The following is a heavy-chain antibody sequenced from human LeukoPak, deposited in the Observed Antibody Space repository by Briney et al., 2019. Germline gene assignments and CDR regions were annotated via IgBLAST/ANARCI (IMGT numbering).Heavy chain of an antibody. CDR3: SGGGTIEVTGY. CDR2: INSDGSDI. J-gene: IGHJ4*02. Sequence: GGSLRLSCVASRFTFSSYWMNWVRQAPGKGLVWVSQINSDGSDISYADSVKGRFTISRDNAKNTLYLQMNSLRAEDTAVYYCSGGGTIEVTGYWGQGTLVTVSS. D-gene: IGHD2-21*02. V-gene: IGHV3-74*01. CDR1: RFTFSSYW.